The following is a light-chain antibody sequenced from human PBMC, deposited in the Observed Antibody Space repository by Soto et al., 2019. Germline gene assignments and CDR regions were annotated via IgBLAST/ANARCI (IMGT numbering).Light chain of an antibody. V-gene: IGKV1-5*03. CDR2: KSS. J-gene: IGKJ4*01. Sequence: DIRMTQSPSTLSTSVGDRVTITCRASQSIDIWLAWYQQKPGKAPKILIYKSSSLQSGVPSRFSGSGSGTEFTLTISSLQPDDFATYYCQQYYSYPLTFGGGTKVEIK. CDR1: QSIDIW. CDR3: QQYYSYPLT.